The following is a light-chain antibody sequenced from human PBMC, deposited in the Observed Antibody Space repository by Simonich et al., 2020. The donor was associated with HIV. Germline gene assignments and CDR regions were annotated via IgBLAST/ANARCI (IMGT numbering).Light chain of an antibody. CDR1: SSGGGGYNY. J-gene: IGLJ3*02. CDR2: DVS. CDR3: CSYAGSYTWV. Sequence: QSALTKPRSVSGSPGQSVTISCTGTSSGGGGYNYVSWYQQHPGKAPKLMIYDVSKRPSGVPDRFSGSKSGNTAALTISGLQAEDEAAYYCCSYAGSYTWVFGGGTKLTVL. V-gene: IGLV2-11*01.